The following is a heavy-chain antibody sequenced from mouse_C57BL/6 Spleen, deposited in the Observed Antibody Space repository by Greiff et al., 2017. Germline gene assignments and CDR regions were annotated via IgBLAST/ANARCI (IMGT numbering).Heavy chain of an antibody. D-gene: IGHD5-1-1*01. CDR3: ARAGYPAPFDY. CDR2: INPSTGGT. CDR1: GFSFTGYY. V-gene: IGHV1-42*01. Sequence: VQLLQSGPELVKPGASVKISCKASGFSFTGYYMNWVKQSPEKSLEWIGEINPSTGGTTYNQKFKAKATLTVDKSTSTDYMQLKSLTTEISAVYYCARAGYPAPFDYWGQGTTLAVSS. J-gene: IGHJ2*01.